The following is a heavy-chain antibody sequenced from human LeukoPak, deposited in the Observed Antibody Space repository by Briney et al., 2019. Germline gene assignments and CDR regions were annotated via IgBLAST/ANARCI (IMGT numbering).Heavy chain of an antibody. J-gene: IGHJ4*02. CDR3: ARDWNRYAY. V-gene: IGHV4-39*07. CDR2: IYYSGST. Sequence: SETLSLTCTVSGGSISSSSYYWGWIRQPPGKGLEWIGSIYYSGSTYYNPSLKSRVTISVDTSKNQFSLKLSSVTAADTAVYYCARDWNRYAYWGQGTLVAVSS. CDR1: GGSISSSSYY. D-gene: IGHD1-1*01.